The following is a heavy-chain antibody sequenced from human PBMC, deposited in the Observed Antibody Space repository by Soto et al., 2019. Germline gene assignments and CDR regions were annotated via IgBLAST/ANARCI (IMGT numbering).Heavy chain of an antibody. D-gene: IGHD6-6*01. J-gene: IGHJ4*02. Sequence: PGGSLRLSCAESGFTFNSYGMHWVRQAPGKGLEWVALIWYDGCNREYADSVKGRFTISRDNSKSTLYLQMNSLSAEDTAVYSCAKRVAYSSSSAYCDYWAQGT. V-gene: IGHV3-33*06. CDR2: IWYDGCNR. CDR3: AKRVAYSSSSAYCDY. CDR1: GFTFNSYG.